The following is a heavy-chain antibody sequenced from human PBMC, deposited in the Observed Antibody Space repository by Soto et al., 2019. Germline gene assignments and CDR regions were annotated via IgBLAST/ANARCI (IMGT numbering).Heavy chain of an antibody. CDR3: ARSQGSSTSLEIYYYYYYGMDV. J-gene: IGHJ6*02. Sequence: QVQLVQSGAEVKKPGSSVKVSCKASGGTFSSYAISWVRQAPGQGLEWMGGIIPISGTANYAQKCQGRVTITADESTSTGYMELSSLRSEDTAVYYCARSQGSSTSLEIYYYYYYGMDVLGQGTTVTVSS. CDR2: IIPISGTA. CDR1: GGTFSSYA. V-gene: IGHV1-69*01. D-gene: IGHD2-2*01.